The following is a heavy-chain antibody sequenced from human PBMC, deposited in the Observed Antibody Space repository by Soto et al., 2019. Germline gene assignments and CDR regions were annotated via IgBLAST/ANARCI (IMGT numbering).Heavy chain of an antibody. D-gene: IGHD2-8*01. J-gene: IGHJ6*03. V-gene: IGHV1-46*03. CDR1: GYTFTSYY. CDR3: ARDAEGVYTYYYYMDV. CDR2: INPSGGST. Sequence: ASVKVSCKTSGYTFTSYYIHWLRQANKQGLEWMGIINPSGGSTSYAQKFQGRVTMTRDTSTSTVYMELSSLRSEDTAVYYCARDAEGVYTYYYYMDVWGKGTTVTVSS.